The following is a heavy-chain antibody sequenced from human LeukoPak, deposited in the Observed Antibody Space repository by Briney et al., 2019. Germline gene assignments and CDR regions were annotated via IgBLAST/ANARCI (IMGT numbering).Heavy chain of an antibody. CDR3: AREGFPAAYDY. V-gene: IGHV3-23*01. CDR2: ISDSGDYT. CDR1: GFTFSSYA. J-gene: IGHJ4*02. Sequence: GGSLTLSCAGSGFTFSSYAMSWVRQAPGQGLEWVSVISDSGDYTSYADSVRGRFTISRDNAKNLLYLQMNSLRAEDTAVYYCAREGFPAAYDYWGQGTLVTVSS. D-gene: IGHD2-15*01.